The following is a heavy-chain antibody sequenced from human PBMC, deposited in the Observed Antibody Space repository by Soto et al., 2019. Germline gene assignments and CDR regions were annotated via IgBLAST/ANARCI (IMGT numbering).Heavy chain of an antibody. CDR2: INHLTTT. V-gene: IGHV4-34*01. Sequence: ATLSLTCAVYGGSFSSYHWSWIRQTPGKGLEWIGEINHLTTTNYNPSLKSRVIISLDTPKNQFSLKLSSVTAADTAVYYCARGYDTALAPIFWGQGILVTVSS. CDR1: GGSFSSYH. J-gene: IGHJ4*02. D-gene: IGHD5-18*01. CDR3: ARGYDTALAPIF.